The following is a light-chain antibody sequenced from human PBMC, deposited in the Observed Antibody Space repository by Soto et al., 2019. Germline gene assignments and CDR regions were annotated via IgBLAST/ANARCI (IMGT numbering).Light chain of an antibody. Sequence: DIQMTQSPSTLPASVGDRVAITCRASQSISNFLAWYQQKPGTAPKVLIYHASNFQSGVPSRFSGSGSGTEFTLTISCLQPDDFATYYCQQYNSYSFGQGTKVDI. J-gene: IGKJ1*01. CDR1: QSISNF. V-gene: IGKV1-5*01. CDR2: HAS. CDR3: QQYNSYS.